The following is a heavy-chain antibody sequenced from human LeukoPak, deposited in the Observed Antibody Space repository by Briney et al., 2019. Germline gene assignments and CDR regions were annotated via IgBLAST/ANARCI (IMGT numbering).Heavy chain of an antibody. CDR2: ISGSGGST. D-gene: IGHD2-8*01. Sequence: GGSLRLSCVASVFGFNIYAMSWVRQAPGKGLEWVSVISGSGGSTDYADSVKGRFTISRDNSNNTLYLQMNNLRAEDTAVYYCAKGVYRGYCSTRNCQNWFDPWGQGTLVIVSS. V-gene: IGHV3-23*01. CDR3: AKGVYRGYCSTRNCQNWFDP. CDR1: VFGFNIYA. J-gene: IGHJ5*02.